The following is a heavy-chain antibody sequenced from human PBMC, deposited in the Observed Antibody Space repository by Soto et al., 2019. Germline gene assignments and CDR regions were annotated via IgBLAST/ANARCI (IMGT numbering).Heavy chain of an antibody. V-gene: IGHV3-30-3*01. CDR3: ARTKISYCSSTSCQGVDT. J-gene: IGHJ5*02. CDR2: ISYDGSNK. Sequence: GGSLRLSCAASGFTFSSYAMHWVRQAPGKGLEWVAVISYDGSNKYYADSVKGRFTISRDNSKNTLYLQMNSLRAEDTAVYYCARTKISYCSSTSCQGVDTWGQGTLVTVSS. D-gene: IGHD2-2*01. CDR1: GFTFSSYA.